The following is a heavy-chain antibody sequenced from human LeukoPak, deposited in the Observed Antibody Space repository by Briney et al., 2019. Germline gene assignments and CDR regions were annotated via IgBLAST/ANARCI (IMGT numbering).Heavy chain of an antibody. D-gene: IGHD3-10*01. CDR1: GGSVSSGSYY. CDR3: ARVRLDYGSGSYYRSFDY. J-gene: IGHJ4*02. V-gene: IGHV4-61*01. Sequence: SETLSLTCTVSGGSVSSGSYYWSWIRQPPGKGLEWIGYIYYSGSTNYNPPLKSRVTISVDTSKNQFSLKLSSVTAADTAVYYCARVRLDYGSGSYYRSFDYWGQGTLVTVSS. CDR2: IYYSGST.